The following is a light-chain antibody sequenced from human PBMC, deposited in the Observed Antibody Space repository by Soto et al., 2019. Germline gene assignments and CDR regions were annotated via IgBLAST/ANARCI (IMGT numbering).Light chain of an antibody. Sequence: QSVLTQPPSVSGAPGQRVTFSCIGSSSNIGADHDVHWYQQLPGTAPKLLIYGNVNRPSGVPDRFSGSKSGALAALAITGLQAEDEADYSCQSYDSSLGFVFGTGTKVTVL. V-gene: IGLV1-40*01. CDR3: QSYDSSLGFV. CDR2: GNV. CDR1: SSNIGADHD. J-gene: IGLJ1*01.